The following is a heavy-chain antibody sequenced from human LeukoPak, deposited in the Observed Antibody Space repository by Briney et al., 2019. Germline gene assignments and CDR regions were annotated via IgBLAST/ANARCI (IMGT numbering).Heavy chain of an antibody. CDR2: IYYSGST. V-gene: IGHV4-59*01. Sequence: SETLSLTCTVSGGSINGYYWSWIRQPPGKGLEWIGYIYYSGSTNYNPSLKSRVTISVDTSKNQFSLKLSSVTAADTAVYYCARARGYYDSSGYYPNWFDPWGQGTLVTVSS. CDR1: GGSINGYY. J-gene: IGHJ5*02. D-gene: IGHD3-22*01. CDR3: ARARGYYDSSGYYPNWFDP.